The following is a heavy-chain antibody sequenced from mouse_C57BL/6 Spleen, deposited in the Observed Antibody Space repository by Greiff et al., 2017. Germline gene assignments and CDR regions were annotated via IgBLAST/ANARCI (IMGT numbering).Heavy chain of an antibody. CDR3: ARWDY. Sequence: QVQLQQPGAELVKPGASVKLSCKASGYTFTSYWMQWVKQRPGQGLEWIGEIDPSDSYTNYYQKFKGKATLTVDTSSSTAYMQLSSLTSEDSAVYYCARWDYWGQGTTLTVSS. J-gene: IGHJ2*01. CDR2: IDPSDSYT. V-gene: IGHV1-50*01. CDR1: GYTFTSYW.